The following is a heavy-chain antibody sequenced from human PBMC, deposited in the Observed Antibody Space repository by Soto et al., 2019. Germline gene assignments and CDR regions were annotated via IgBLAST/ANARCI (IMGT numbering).Heavy chain of an antibody. CDR3: AKGPYDFWSGYYFMDV. D-gene: IGHD3-3*01. J-gene: IGHJ6*03. CDR2: ISGSGGST. CDR1: GFTFSSYA. V-gene: IGHV3-23*01. Sequence: GGSLRLCCAASGFTFSSYAMSWVRQAPGKGLEWVSAISGSGGSTYYADSVKGRFTISRDNSKNTLYLQMNSLRAEDTAVYYCAKGPYDFWSGYYFMDVWGKGTTVTVSS.